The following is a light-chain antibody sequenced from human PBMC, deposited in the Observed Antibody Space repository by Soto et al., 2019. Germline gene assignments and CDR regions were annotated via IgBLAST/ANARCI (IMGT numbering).Light chain of an antibody. Sequence: DIQMTQSPSSLSASVGDTITITCQASQAIGYYLNWYQQKPGTPPKLLIYGASNLQPGVPSRFRGRGSGTDFSSIIPSLQPEDFATYACKQHEDVSLTFGVGTKV. CDR1: QAIGYY. CDR3: KQHEDVSLT. J-gene: IGKJ4*01. V-gene: IGKV1-33*01. CDR2: GAS.